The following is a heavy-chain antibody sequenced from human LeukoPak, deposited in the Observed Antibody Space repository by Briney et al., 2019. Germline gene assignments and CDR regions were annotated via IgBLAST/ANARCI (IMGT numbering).Heavy chain of an antibody. CDR2: ISTTSPTI. CDR1: GFTFSSYN. D-gene: IGHD5/OR15-5a*01. J-gene: IGHJ6*02. Sequence: HGVSLRLSCAASGFTFSSYNMNWVRQAPGKGLEWVSYISTTSPTIFYADSVKGRFTISRDNAKNSLYLQMNSLRAEDTAVYYCARDLRFYYGMDVWGQGTTVTVSS. CDR3: ARDLRFYYGMDV. V-gene: IGHV3-48*01.